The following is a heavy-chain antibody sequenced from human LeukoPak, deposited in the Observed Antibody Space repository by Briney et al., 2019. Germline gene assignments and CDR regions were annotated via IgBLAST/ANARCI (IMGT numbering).Heavy chain of an antibody. CDR3: ARDQKDCSTTNCHYWASNFFDY. D-gene: IGHD2-2*01. CDR2: ISYDGSGQ. CDR1: GFTFSTFA. J-gene: IGHJ4*02. V-gene: IGHV3-30-3*01. Sequence: GGSLRLSCAASGFTFSTFAIHWVRQAPGKGLEWVAVISYDGSGQYYADSVKGRFTISRDNSKNTLYLQMNSLRAGDTAVYYCARDQKDCSTTNCHYWASNFFDYWGQGTLVTVSS.